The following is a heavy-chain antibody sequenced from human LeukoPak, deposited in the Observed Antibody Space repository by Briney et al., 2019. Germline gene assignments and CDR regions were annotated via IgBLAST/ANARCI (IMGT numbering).Heavy chain of an antibody. D-gene: IGHD1-14*01. V-gene: IGHV1-8*01. CDR2: VHPNSGNT. Sequence: ASVKVSCKTSGYPFTTYEINWVRQTAGQGLEWMGWVHPNSGNTAYAQKFQGRVTMTRDTSISTTYMELSGLRSDDTAVYFCARGPRNDPWGQGTLVTVSS. J-gene: IGHJ5*02. CDR3: ARGPRNDP. CDR1: GYPFTTYE.